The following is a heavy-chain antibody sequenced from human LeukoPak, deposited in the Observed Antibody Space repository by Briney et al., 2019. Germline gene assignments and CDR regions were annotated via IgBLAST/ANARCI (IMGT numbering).Heavy chain of an antibody. J-gene: IGHJ4*02. D-gene: IGHD2-15*01. Sequence: PSETLSLTCTVSGGSISTYYWSWIRQPPGKGLAWIGYVYYGGSTSYSPSLKSRVTISVDTSKNQFSLKLSSVTAADTAVYYCARAGRGYCSGGSCQRPYYFDYWGQGTLVTVSS. CDR1: GGSISTYY. V-gene: IGHV4-59*01. CDR2: VYYGGST. CDR3: ARAGRGYCSGGSCQRPYYFDY.